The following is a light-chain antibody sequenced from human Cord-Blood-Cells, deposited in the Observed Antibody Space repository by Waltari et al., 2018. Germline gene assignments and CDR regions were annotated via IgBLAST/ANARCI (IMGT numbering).Light chain of an antibody. CDR1: QSISSW. Sequence: DIQMTQSPSTLSASVGDRVTITCRASQSISSWLAWYQQKPGKAPKLLIYKASSLESGVPSRFSGSGFGTEFTLTISSLQPDDFATYYCQHSRTFGQGTKLEIK. J-gene: IGKJ2*01. CDR3: QHSRT. V-gene: IGKV1-5*03. CDR2: KAS.